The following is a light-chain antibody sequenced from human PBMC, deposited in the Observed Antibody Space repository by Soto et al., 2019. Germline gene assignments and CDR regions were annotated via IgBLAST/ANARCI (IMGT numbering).Light chain of an antibody. Sequence: LVLTPSPFTPSVSPGDKVPLSCRANQSVARRLAWYQQRAGKAPRLLVYGASTKATDMPGRFSGRGSGTEFTLTISSLQSEDFAVYYCQQYRNWSRTFGQGTKV. CDR3: QQYRNWSRT. V-gene: IGKV3-15*01. J-gene: IGKJ1*01. CDR2: GAS. CDR1: QSVARR.